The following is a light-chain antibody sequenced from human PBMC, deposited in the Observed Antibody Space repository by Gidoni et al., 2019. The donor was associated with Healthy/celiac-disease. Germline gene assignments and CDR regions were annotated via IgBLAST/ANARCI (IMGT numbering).Light chain of an antibody. CDR3: CSYAGSYV. CDR2: DVS. V-gene: IGLV2-11*01. CDR1: SSDVGGSNY. Sequence: QSALTQPRSVSGSPGQSVTISCTGTSSDVGGSNYVSWYQQHPGKAPKLMIYDVSKRPSGVPDRFSGSKSGNTASLTISGLQAEEEADYYCCSYAGSYVFGTGTKVTVL. J-gene: IGLJ1*01.